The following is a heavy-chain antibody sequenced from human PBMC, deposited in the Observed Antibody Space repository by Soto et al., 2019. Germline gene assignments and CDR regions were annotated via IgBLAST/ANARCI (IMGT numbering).Heavy chain of an antibody. Sequence: SETLSLTCTVSGGSISSGVYDWSWIRQPPGKGLDWIGYIYYSGSTYYNPSLKSRVTISVDTSKNQFSLKLSSVTAADTAVYYCARVSLRGYFDYWGQGALVTVS. D-gene: IGHD3-3*01. V-gene: IGHV4-30-4*01. CDR2: IYYSGST. CDR1: GGSISSGVYD. CDR3: ARVSLRGYFDY. J-gene: IGHJ4*02.